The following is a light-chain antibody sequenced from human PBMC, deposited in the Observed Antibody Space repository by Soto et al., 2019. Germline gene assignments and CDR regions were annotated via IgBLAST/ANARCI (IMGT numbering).Light chain of an antibody. CDR1: QSVSSN. CDR3: QQRSKWRT. Sequence: EIVLTQSPGTLSLSPVEGATLSCRASQSVSSNLAWYQQKPGQAPSLLIYGASSRATGVPAMFSGSGFGTDYTLTISSLEPEDFAVYYCQQRSKWRTLGQGTKVDI. V-gene: IGKV3-11*01. J-gene: IGKJ1*01. CDR2: GAS.